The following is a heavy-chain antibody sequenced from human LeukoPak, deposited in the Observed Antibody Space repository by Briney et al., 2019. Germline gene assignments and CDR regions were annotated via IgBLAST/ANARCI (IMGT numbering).Heavy chain of an antibody. CDR2: ISAYNGNT. V-gene: IGHV1-18*01. Sequence: VASVKVSCKASGYTFTSYGISWVRQAPGQGLEWMGWISAYNGNTNYAQKLQGRVTMTTDTSTSTAYMELRSLRSDDTAVYYCARDRGVAGTSPRFDPWGQGTLVTVSS. J-gene: IGHJ5*02. D-gene: IGHD6-19*01. CDR1: GYTFTSYG. CDR3: ARDRGVAGTSPRFDP.